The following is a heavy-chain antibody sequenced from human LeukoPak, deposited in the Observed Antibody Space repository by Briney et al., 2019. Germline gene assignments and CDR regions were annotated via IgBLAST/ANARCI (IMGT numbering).Heavy chain of an antibody. V-gene: IGHV3-23*01. CDR3: AKARGFCSGGSCYNPFDP. D-gene: IGHD2-15*01. CDR2: ISGSDGST. Sequence: VGSLRLSCAASGFTFSSYAMSWVRQAPGKGLEWVSGISGSDGSTYYADSVKGRFTISRDYSKNTLYVQMNSLRAEDTAVYYCAKARGFCSGGSCYNPFDPWGQGALFTVSS. J-gene: IGHJ5*02. CDR1: GFTFSSYA.